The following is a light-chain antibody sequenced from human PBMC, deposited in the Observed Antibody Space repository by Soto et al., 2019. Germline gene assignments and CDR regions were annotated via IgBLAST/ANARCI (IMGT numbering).Light chain of an antibody. V-gene: IGKV3-11*01. CDR1: HIVDRY. CDR2: DAY. J-gene: IGKJ2*02. Sequence: EVVLTQSPDTLSLPPGETATLSCRASHIVDRYDAWYQQKVGQAPKPLIYDAYTRATGVGASFAGSGSATDFSLTITSLQPEEFAVYYCQQRAKWPSTFGSGIKVE. CDR3: QQRAKWPST.